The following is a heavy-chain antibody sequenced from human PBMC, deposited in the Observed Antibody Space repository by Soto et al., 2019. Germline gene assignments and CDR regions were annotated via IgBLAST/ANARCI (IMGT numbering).Heavy chain of an antibody. CDR3: ARCEDIVVVPAATQFDY. D-gene: IGHD2-2*01. CDR2: ISAYNGNT. V-gene: IGHV1-18*01. Sequence: GASVKVSCKASGYTFTSYGISWVRQAPGQGLEWMGWISAYNGNTNYAQKLQGRVTMTTDTSTSTAYMELRSLRSDDTAVYYCARCEDIVVVPAATQFDYWGQGTLVTVSS. J-gene: IGHJ4*02. CDR1: GYTFTSYG.